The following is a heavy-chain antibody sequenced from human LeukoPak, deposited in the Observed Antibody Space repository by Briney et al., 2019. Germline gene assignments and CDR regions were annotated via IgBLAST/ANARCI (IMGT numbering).Heavy chain of an antibody. D-gene: IGHD1-26*01. Sequence: GGSLRLSCAASGFTFSSYSMNWVRQAPGKGLEWVSSISSSSSYIYYADSVKGRFTISRDNARNSLYLQMNSLRAEDTAVYYCARSANSGSYYDDYWGQGTLVTVSS. J-gene: IGHJ4*02. CDR3: ARSANSGSYYDDY. CDR2: ISSSSSYI. V-gene: IGHV3-21*01. CDR1: GFTFSSYS.